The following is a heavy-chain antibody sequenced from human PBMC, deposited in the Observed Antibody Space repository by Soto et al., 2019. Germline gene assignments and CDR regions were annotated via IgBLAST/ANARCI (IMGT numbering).Heavy chain of an antibody. J-gene: IGHJ3*02. Sequence: EVQLVESGGGLVQPGRSVRLSCAASGFTFDDYAMHWVRQAPGKGLEWVSGISWNSGSIGYAASVKGRFSISRDNAKNSLYLQMNSLRVEDTALYYCAKWDDYGDRKEAFDIWDQGTMVIVSS. V-gene: IGHV3-9*01. D-gene: IGHD4-17*01. CDR3: AKWDDYGDRKEAFDI. CDR1: GFTFDDYA. CDR2: ISWNSGSI.